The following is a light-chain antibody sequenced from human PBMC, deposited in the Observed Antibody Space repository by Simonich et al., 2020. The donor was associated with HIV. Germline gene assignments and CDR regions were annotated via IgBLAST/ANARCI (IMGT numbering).Light chain of an antibody. CDR2: DVS. J-gene: IGLJ3*02. Sequence: QSALTQPPSASGSPGQSVTISCTGTSSDIGGYKFVSWYQQHPGKAPKLMIYDVSNRPAGVSNRFSGSKSGNTASLTISGLQAEDEADYYCSSYTSSSTLRVFGGGTKLTVL. CDR1: SSDIGGYKF. V-gene: IGLV2-14*01. CDR3: SSYTSSSTLRV.